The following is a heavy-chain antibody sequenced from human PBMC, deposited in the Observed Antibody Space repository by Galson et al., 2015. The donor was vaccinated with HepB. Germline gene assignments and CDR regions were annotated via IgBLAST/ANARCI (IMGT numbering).Heavy chain of an antibody. Sequence: SVKVSCKASGYTFTSYGISWVRQAPGQGLEWMGWISAYNGNTSYAQKLQGRVTMTTDTSTSTAYMELRSLRSDDTAVYYCARDPHSHDFWSGYPFDPWGQGTLVTVSS. CDR3: ARDPHSHDFWSGYPFDP. CDR2: ISAYNGNT. D-gene: IGHD3-3*01. J-gene: IGHJ5*02. CDR1: GYTFTSYG. V-gene: IGHV1-18*01.